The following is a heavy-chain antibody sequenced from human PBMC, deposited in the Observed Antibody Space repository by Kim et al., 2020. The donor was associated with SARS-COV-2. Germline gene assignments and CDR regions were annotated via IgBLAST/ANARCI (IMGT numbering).Heavy chain of an antibody. D-gene: IGHD2-15*01. J-gene: IGHJ4*02. CDR1: RFSFSTNG. Sequence: GGSLRLSCVVSRFSFSTNGMSWVRQAPGKGLEWVAKIKEDGGEKYYADSVEGRFTISRDNAKNSLYLQMNSLSAEDTAVYYCARDRRYSLDYWGQGTLVTVSS. V-gene: IGHV3-7*01. CDR3: ARDRRYSLDY. CDR2: IKEDGGEK.